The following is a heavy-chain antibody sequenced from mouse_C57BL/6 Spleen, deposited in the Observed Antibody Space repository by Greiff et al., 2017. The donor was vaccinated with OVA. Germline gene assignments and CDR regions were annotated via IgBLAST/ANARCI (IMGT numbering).Heavy chain of an antibody. CDR2: IDPSDSYT. V-gene: IGHV1-50*01. CDR3: ARSGTDYYAMDY. Sequence: VQLQQPGAELVKPGASVKLSCKASGYTFTSYWMQWVKQRPGQGLEWIGEIDPSDSYTNYNQKFKGKATLTVDTSSSTAYMQFSSLTSEDSAVYYCARSGTDYYAMDYWGQGTSVTVSS. D-gene: IGHD4-1*01. J-gene: IGHJ4*01. CDR1: GYTFTSYW.